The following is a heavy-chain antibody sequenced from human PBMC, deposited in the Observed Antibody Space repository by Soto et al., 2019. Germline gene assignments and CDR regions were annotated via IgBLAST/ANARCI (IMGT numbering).Heavy chain of an antibody. CDR2: IPSYGSNQ. V-gene: IGHV3-30-3*01. CDR3: ARGGGYRLDY. D-gene: IGHD2-15*01. Sequence: GGSLRLSCAASGFTFSAYAIHWVRQAPGKGLEWVAVIPSYGSNQYYADPVKGRFTISRDNSKNTLYLQMNSLRTEDAAVYFCARGGGYRLDYWGQGALVTVSS. J-gene: IGHJ4*02. CDR1: GFTFSAYA.